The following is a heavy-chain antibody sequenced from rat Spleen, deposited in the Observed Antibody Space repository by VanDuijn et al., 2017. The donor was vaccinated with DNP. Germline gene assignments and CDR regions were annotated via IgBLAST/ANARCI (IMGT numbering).Heavy chain of an antibody. J-gene: IGHJ2*01. Sequence: EVQLVESGGGLVQPGRSLKLSCAASGFTFSNFPMAWVRQAPTKGLEWVATISYDGSNTFFGDSVKGRFTISRDNAKSTLYLQMNSLRSEDMATYYCARGSITTFDYWGQGVMVTVSS. CDR3: ARGSITTFDY. V-gene: IGHV5-17*01. CDR2: ISYDGSNT. CDR1: GFTFSNFP. D-gene: IGHD1-5*01.